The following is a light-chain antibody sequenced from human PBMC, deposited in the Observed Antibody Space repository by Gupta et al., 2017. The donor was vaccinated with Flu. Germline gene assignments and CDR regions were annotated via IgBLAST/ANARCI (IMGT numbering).Light chain of an antibody. Sequence: YVLTQPPSASVAPGQTATMTCEGNNIRGKSVHWYQRKPGQAPGLVLYDVTDRPSGIPERFSGSNSGNTATLTIGRVEAGDEADYYCRVWDSSTDHRVVGGGTKLTVL. CDR2: DVT. J-gene: IGLJ2*01. CDR1: NIRGKS. V-gene: IGLV3-21*02. CDR3: RVWDSSTDHRV.